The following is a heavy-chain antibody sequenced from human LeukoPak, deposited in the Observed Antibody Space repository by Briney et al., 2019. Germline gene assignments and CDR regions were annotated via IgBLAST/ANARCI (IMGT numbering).Heavy chain of an antibody. CDR2: FDPEDGET. V-gene: IGHV1-24*01. CDR1: GYTLTELS. CDR3: ATPSPGYDFWSGYRG. J-gene: IGHJ4*02. Sequence: ASVKVSCKVSGYTLTELSMHWVRQAPGKGLEWMGGFDPEDGETIYAQKFQGRVTMTEDTSTDTAYMELSSLRSEDTAVYYRATPSPGYDFWSGYRGWGQGTLVTVSS. D-gene: IGHD3-3*01.